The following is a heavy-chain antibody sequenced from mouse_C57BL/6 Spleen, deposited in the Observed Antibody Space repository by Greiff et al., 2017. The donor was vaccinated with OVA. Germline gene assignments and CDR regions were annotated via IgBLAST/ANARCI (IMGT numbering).Heavy chain of an antibody. CDR1: GFTFSDYY. CDR3: ARGTTVPHFDY. J-gene: IGHJ2*01. V-gene: IGHV5-16*01. CDR2: INYDGSST. Sequence: EVHLVESEGGLVQPGSSMKLSCTASGFTFSDYYMAWVRQVPEKGLEWVANINYDGSSTYYLDSLKSRFIISRDNAKNILYLQMSSLKSEGTATYYCARGTTVPHFDYWGQGTTRTVSS. D-gene: IGHD1-1*01.